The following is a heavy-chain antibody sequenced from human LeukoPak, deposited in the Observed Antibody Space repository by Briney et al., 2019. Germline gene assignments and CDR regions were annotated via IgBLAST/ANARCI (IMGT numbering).Heavy chain of an antibody. CDR3: ARHEWGAAAARKFDY. J-gene: IGHJ4*02. D-gene: IGHD6-13*01. CDR2: IYYSGST. CDR1: GGSFSGYY. V-gene: IGHV4-34*01. Sequence: PSETLSLTCAVYGGSFSGYYWSWIRQPPGKGLEWIGSIYYSGSTYYNPSLKSRVTISVDTSKNQFSLKVNSVTAADTAVYYCARHEWGAAAARKFDYWGQGTLVTVSS.